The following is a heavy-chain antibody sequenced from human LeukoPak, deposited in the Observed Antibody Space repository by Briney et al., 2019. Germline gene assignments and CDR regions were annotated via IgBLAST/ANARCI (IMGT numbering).Heavy chain of an antibody. CDR1: GYTFTSYY. CDR2: ISAYNGNT. V-gene: IGHV1-18*04. Sequence: ASVKVSCKASGYTFTSYYMHWVRQAPGQGLEWMGWISAYNGNTNYAQKLQGRVTMTTDTSTSTAYMELRSLRSDDTAVYYCARERVRYCSSTSCYKGKYNWFDPWGQGTLVTVSS. D-gene: IGHD2-2*02. J-gene: IGHJ5*02. CDR3: ARERVRYCSSTSCYKGKYNWFDP.